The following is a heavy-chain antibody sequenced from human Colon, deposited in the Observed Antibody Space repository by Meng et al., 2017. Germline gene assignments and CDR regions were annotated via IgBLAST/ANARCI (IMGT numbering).Heavy chain of an antibody. D-gene: IGHD2-15*01. J-gene: IGHJ4*02. CDR3: ARDGGHRADS. CDR2: INSDGSST. V-gene: IGHV3-74*01. Sequence: GSGGGQVHRRGALRRSCAASGFTFSDFWMHWVRQAPGKGLVWVSRINSDGSSTSYADSVKDRFTISRDNAKNTLYLQMNSLRAEDTAVYYCARDGGHRADSWGQGTLVTVSS. CDR1: GFTFSDFW.